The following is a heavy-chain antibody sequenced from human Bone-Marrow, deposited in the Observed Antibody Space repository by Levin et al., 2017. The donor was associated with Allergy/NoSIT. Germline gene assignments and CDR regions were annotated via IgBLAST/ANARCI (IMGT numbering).Heavy chain of an antibody. Sequence: GESLKISCKASGYTFTNYDINWVRQATGQGLEWMGWMNPDSGNTHYAQNFQGRVTMTRNTSINTAYMELSSLRSEDTAVYYCAGGRGSGTYGGLHNWFDPWGQGSLVSVSS. V-gene: IGHV1-8*01. CDR2: MNPDSGNT. J-gene: IGHJ5*02. D-gene: IGHD3-10*01. CDR3: AGGRGSGTYGGLHNWFDP. CDR1: GYTFTNYD.